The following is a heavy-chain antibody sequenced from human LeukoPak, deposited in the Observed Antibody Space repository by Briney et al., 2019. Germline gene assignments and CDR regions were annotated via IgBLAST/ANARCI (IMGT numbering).Heavy chain of an antibody. CDR2: IYTSGST. J-gene: IGHJ3*02. D-gene: IGHD3-10*01. Sequence: SETLSLTCTVSGGSISSYYWSWIRQPAGKGLEWIGRIYTSGSTNYNPSLKSRVTMSVDTSKNQFSLKLSSVTAADTAVYYCARTPYGSGRRNAFDIWGQGTMVTVSS. V-gene: IGHV4-4*07. CDR3: ARTPYGSGRRNAFDI. CDR1: GGSISSYY.